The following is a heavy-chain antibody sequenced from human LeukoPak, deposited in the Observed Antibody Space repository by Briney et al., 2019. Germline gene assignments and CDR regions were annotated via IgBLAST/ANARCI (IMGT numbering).Heavy chain of an antibody. D-gene: IGHD6-6*01. J-gene: IGHJ5*02. CDR3: ARSPSLLFDP. Sequence: SETLSLTCAVSGDSINTNAYYWGWIRQPPGKGLEWIGSIYYSGSTYYNPPLKSRVTISVDTSKNQFSLKLSSVTAADTAVYYCARSPSLLFDPWGQGTLVTVSS. V-gene: IGHV4-39*07. CDR1: GDSINTNAYY. CDR2: IYYSGST.